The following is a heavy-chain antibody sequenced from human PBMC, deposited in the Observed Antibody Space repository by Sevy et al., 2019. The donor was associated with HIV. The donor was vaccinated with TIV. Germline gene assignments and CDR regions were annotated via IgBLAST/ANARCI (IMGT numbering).Heavy chain of an antibody. J-gene: IGHJ4*02. CDR2: ISGSGGYT. CDR1: GFIFRSYV. V-gene: IGHV3-23*01. Sequence: GGSLRLSCAASGFIFRSYVMSWVRQAPGKGLEWVSTISGSGGYTYYADSVKGRFTISRDNSKNTLELEMNSLRVEDTAVYYCAGGSWSGFDYWGQGTLVTVSS. CDR3: AGGSWSGFDY. D-gene: IGHD3-3*01.